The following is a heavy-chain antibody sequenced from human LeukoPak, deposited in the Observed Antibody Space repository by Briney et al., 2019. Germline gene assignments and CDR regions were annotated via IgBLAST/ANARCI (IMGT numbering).Heavy chain of an antibody. J-gene: IGHJ5*02. V-gene: IGHV1-2*02. CDR3: ARRGLQQVGTNWFDP. CDR2: INPNNGVT. Sequence: ASVKVSCKASRYTFDDEYIHWVRQAPGLGLEWMGWINPNNGVTNYAQRFQGRVTMTRDTSISTAYMELSRLRSDDSAVYYCARRGLQQVGTNWFDPWGQGTLVTVSS. D-gene: IGHD6-13*01. CDR1: RYTFDDEY.